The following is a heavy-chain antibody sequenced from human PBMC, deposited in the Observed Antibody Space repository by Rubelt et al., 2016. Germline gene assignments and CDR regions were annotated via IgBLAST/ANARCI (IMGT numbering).Heavy chain of an antibody. CDR2: IYYSGST. D-gene: IGHD2-2*03. Sequence: QVQLQESGPGLVKPSETLSLTCTVSGGSISSYYWGWIRQPPGKGLEWIGSIYYSGSTYYNPSLKRRVTISVDTSKNQFSLKLSSVTAADTAVYYCARHGWTHFDYWGQGTLVTVSS. CDR3: ARHGWTHFDY. CDR1: GGSISSYY. V-gene: IGHV4-39*01. J-gene: IGHJ4*02.